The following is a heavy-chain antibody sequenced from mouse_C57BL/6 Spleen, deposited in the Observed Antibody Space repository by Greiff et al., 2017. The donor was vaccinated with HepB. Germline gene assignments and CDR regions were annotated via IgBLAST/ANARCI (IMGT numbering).Heavy chain of an antibody. Sequence: VQLQESGPELVKPGASVKISCKASGYAFSSSWMNWVKQRPGKGLEWIGRIYPGDGDTNYTGKFKGKATLTADKSSSTAYMQRSSLTSEDSAVYFCARKSPIYDGYYVNYWGQGTTLTVSS. CDR3: ARKSPIYDGYYVNY. CDR2: IYPGDGDT. CDR1: GYAFSSSW. J-gene: IGHJ2*01. D-gene: IGHD2-3*01. V-gene: IGHV1-82*01.